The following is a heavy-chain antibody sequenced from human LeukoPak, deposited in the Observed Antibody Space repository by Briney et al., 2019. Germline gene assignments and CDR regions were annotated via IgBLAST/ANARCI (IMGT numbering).Heavy chain of an antibody. CDR3: TRVSYADGGYFDY. D-gene: IGHD3-16*01. J-gene: IGHJ4*02. V-gene: IGHV3-21*01. CDR1: GYTFSTYT. CDR2: ISRSGNYT. Sequence: GGSLRLSCAASGYTFSTYTMNWVRQAPGKGLEWVSSISRSGNYTYYADSVKGRFTISRDNAKNSLYLQMNSLRAEDTAVYYCTRVSYADGGYFDYWGQGTLVTVSS.